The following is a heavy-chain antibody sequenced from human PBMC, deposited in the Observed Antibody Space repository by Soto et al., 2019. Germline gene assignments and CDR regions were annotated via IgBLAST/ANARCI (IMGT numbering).Heavy chain of an antibody. J-gene: IGHJ4*02. D-gene: IGHD3-10*01. CDR3: AKGRGGSGSLTPRVDF. V-gene: IGHV3-23*01. CDR2: ISGGGDTT. CDR1: GFTFKNYA. Sequence: EVQLLESGGGLVQPGGSLRLSCAASGFTFKNYAITWVGQAPGKGREGVSAISGGGDTTSYADSVKGRFTVSRDGSKNTLYLQMSSLRAEDTALYYCAKGRGGSGSLTPRVDFWGQGTLVTVSS.